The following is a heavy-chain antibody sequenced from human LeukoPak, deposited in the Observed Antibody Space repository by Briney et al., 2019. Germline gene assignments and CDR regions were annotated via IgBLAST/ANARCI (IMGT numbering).Heavy chain of an antibody. D-gene: IGHD3-3*01. CDR1: GGSISSGDYY. V-gene: IGHV4-30-4*01. CDR2: IYYSGST. CDR3: ARGLRFLGWSVYENWFDP. J-gene: IGHJ5*02. Sequence: SQTLSLTCTVSGGSISSGDYYWSWIRQPPGKGLEWIGYIYYSGSTYYNPSLKSRVTISVDTSKNQFSLKLSSVTAADTAVYYCARGLRFLGWSVYENWFDPWGQGTLVTVSS.